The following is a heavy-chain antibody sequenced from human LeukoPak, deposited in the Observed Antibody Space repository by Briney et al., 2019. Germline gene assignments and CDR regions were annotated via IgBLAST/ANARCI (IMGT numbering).Heavy chain of an antibody. V-gene: IGHV3-7*01. CDR1: GFTLSSYW. CDR2: IKQDGSEK. Sequence: GGSLRLSCAVSGFTLSSYWMAWVRQAPGKGLEWEANIKQDGSEKYYVDSVKGRFTISGDNAKNSLYLQMNSLRAEDTAVYYCTRSYDYWGQGTLVTVSS. J-gene: IGHJ4*02. CDR3: TRSYDY.